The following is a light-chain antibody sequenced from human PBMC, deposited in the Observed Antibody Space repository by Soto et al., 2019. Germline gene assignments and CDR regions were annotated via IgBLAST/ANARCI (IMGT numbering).Light chain of an antibody. J-gene: IGLJ1*01. Sequence: QAVLTQPPSASGTPGQRVTISCSGSSSNIGSNTVNWYQHLPGTAPKLLIYSNNQRPSGVPDRFSGSKSGTSASLAISGLQSEDEADYYCAAWDDSLNGQVFGTGTQLTVL. CDR2: SNN. CDR3: AAWDDSLNGQV. V-gene: IGLV1-44*01. CDR1: SSNIGSNT.